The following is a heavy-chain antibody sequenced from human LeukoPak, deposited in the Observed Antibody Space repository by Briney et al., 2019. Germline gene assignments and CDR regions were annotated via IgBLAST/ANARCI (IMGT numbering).Heavy chain of an antibody. CDR3: ARGGYHHGFDI. V-gene: IGHV3-74*01. CDR2: INSDGSDT. J-gene: IGHJ3*02. D-gene: IGHD2-15*01. CDR1: GFTFDDYA. Sequence: GRSLRLSCAASGFTFDDYAMHWVRQAPGKGLEWVSGINSDGSDTIYADSVKGRFTISRDNAKSTVYLQMNGLKAEDTAVYYCARGGYHHGFDIWGQGTMVTVSS.